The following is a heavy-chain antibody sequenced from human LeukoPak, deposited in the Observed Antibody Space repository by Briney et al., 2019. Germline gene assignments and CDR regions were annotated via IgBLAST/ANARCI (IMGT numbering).Heavy chain of an antibody. V-gene: IGHV3-33*01. D-gene: IGHD6-13*01. CDR2: IWYDGSNK. J-gene: IGHJ6*02. CDR1: GFTFSSYG. CDR3: ARDLGSSRTTMDV. Sequence: PGGSLRLSCAASGFTFSSYGMPWVRQAPGKGLEWVAVIWYDGSNKYYADSVKGRFTISRDNSKNTLYLQMNSLRAEDTAVYYCARDLGSSRTTMDVWGQGTTVTVSS.